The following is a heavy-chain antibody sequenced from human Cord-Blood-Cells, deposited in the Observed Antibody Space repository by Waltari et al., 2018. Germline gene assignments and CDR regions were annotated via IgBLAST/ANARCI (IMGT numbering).Heavy chain of an antibody. J-gene: IGHJ3*02. CDR3: ARDLNAFDI. Sequence: QVQLVQSGAEVKKPGASVKVSCKASGYTFTGYYMPWVRQAPGQGGEWREGKKPNSGGTNNRKKFQGRVTMARSRFISTAYMELSRLRSDDTAVYYCARDLNAFDIWGQGTMVTVSS. CDR1: GYTFTGYY. CDR2: KKPNSGGT. V-gene: IGHV1-2*02.